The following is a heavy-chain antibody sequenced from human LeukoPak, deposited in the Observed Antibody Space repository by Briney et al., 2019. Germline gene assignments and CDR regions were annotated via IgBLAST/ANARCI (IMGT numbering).Heavy chain of an antibody. Sequence: GGSLRLSCAASGFTFSSYGMHWVRQAPGKGLEWVAVIWYDGSNEYYAESVKGRFTISRDNSKNTLYLQMNSLRAEDTAVYYCAKSDYYDSSGYEVGWGQGTLVTVSS. CDR2: IWYDGSNE. J-gene: IGHJ4*02. CDR3: AKSDYYDSSGYEVG. D-gene: IGHD3-22*01. V-gene: IGHV3-33*06. CDR1: GFTFSSYG.